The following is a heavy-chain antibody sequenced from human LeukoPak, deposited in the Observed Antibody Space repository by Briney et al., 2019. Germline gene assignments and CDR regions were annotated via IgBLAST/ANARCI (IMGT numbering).Heavy chain of an antibody. CDR2: IYYSGST. J-gene: IGHJ5*02. V-gene: IGHV4-59*11. CDR3: ARDTGYSSSWSRNNWFDP. D-gene: IGHD6-13*01. CDR1: GGSTSSHY. Sequence: SETLSLTCTVSGGSTSSHYWSWIRQPPGKGLEWIGYIYYSGSTNYNPSLKSRVTISVDTSKNQFSLKLSSVAAADTAVYYCARDTGYSSSWSRNNWFDPWGQGTLVTVSS.